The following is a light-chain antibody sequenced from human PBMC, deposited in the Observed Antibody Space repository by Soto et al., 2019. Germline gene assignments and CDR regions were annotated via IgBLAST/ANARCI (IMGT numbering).Light chain of an antibody. J-gene: IGLJ1*01. CDR2: DVS. CDR1: SSDVGAYNY. CDR3: CSYADNYSYV. V-gene: IGLV2-11*01. Sequence: QSVLTQPRSVSGSPGQSVTISCTGTSSDVGAYNYVSWYQQHPGKAPKLMTYDVSKRPSGVPDRFSGSKSGNTASLTISGLQAEDAADYYCCSYADNYSYVFGTGTKVT.